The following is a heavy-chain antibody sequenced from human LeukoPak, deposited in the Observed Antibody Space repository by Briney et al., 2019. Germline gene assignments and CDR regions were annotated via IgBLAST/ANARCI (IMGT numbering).Heavy chain of an antibody. V-gene: IGHV3-23*01. J-gene: IGHJ4*02. Sequence: GGSLRLSCAASGFTFSSYAMSWVRQAPGKGLEWVSTISGSGGSTYYADSVKGRFTISRDNSKNTLHLQMNSLRAEDTAIYYCAEWGAAAASYYFDYWGQGTLVTVSS. CDR3: AEWGAAAASYYFDY. D-gene: IGHD6-13*01. CDR2: ISGSGGST. CDR1: GFTFSSYA.